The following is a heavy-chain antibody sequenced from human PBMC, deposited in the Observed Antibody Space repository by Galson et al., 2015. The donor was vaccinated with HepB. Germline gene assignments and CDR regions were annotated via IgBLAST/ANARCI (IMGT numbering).Heavy chain of an antibody. J-gene: IGHJ4*02. Sequence: SLRLSCAVSGFTYNNYWMSWVRQAPGRGLEWGANIKQDGSEKYYVDSVEGRFTVSRDNAKKTLYLDMNALSVEDTAVYYCARGWDTDVTSNFDYWGQGALVTVSS. CDR3: ARGWDTDVTSNFDY. CDR2: IKQDGSEK. D-gene: IGHD5-18*01. V-gene: IGHV3-7*03. CDR1: GFTYNNYW.